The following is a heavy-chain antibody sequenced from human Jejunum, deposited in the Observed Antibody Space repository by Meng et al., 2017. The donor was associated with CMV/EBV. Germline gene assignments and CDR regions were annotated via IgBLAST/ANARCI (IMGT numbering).Heavy chain of an antibody. CDR3: ARDRATLVEWLA. Sequence: SAGGLGQPGRSLRLYCAASGFNFSTHAMNWVRQAPGKGLEWVSAISGSGYSTYYADSVKGRFTISRDNSKNTLYLQMNSLTTEDTAVYYCARDRATLVEWLAWGQGTLVTVSS. CDR2: ISGSGYST. CDR1: GFNFSTHA. D-gene: IGHD6-19*01. J-gene: IGHJ5*02. V-gene: IGHV3-23*01.